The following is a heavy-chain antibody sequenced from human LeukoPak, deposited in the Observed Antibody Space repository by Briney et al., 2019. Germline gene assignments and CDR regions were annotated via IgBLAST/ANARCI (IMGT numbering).Heavy chain of an antibody. CDR2: INHSGST. CDR1: GGSFSGYY. V-gene: IGHV4-34*01. D-gene: IGHD1-26*01. Sequence: SETMSLTCAVYGGSFSGYYWSWLRQPPGKGLEWIGEINHSGSTNYNPSLKSRVTISVDTSKNQFSLKLSSVTAADTAVYYCARPGATEPHDAFDIWGQGTMVTVSS. J-gene: IGHJ3*02. CDR3: ARPGATEPHDAFDI.